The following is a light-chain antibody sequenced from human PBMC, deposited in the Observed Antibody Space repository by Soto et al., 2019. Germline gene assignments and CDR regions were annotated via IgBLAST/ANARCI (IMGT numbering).Light chain of an antibody. CDR3: QQYGSTPWT. CDR1: QSVISNY. V-gene: IGKV3-20*01. CDR2: GAS. J-gene: IGKJ1*01. Sequence: EVVLTQSPGTMSLSPGERVTLSCRASQSVISNYLAWYQQKPGQAPGLLIYGASSRATGIPDRFRGSGSGTDFTLTISRLEPEDFAVYYCQQYGSTPWTFGQGTKVDIK.